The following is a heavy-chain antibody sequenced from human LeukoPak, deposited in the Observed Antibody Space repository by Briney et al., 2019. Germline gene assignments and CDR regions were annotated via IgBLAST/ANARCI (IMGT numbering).Heavy chain of an antibody. J-gene: IGHJ3*01. Sequence: GGSLRLSCAASGFAFGDYYMNWIRQAPGKGLEWVSYISNSGSSAYYTDSVKGRFTISRDNARNSLFLQMNSLRAEDTAIYYCAREWDCSTTSCYLHDAFDLWGQGTLVTASS. CDR2: ISNSGSSA. V-gene: IGHV3-11*04. CDR1: GFAFGDYY. D-gene: IGHD2-2*01. CDR3: AREWDCSTTSCYLHDAFDL.